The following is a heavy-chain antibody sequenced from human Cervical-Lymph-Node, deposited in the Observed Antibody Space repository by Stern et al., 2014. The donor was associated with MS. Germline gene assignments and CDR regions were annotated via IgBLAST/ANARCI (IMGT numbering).Heavy chain of an antibody. CDR1: GFTFSSYA. D-gene: IGHD4-17*01. Sequence: VQLVESGGGVVQPGRSLRLSCAASGFTFSSYAMHWVRQAPGKGLERVAVISYDGSNKYYADSVKGRFTISRDNSKNTLYLQMNSLRAEDTAVYYCAVNYGDYEYYFDYWGQGTLVTVSS. J-gene: IGHJ4*02. CDR2: ISYDGSNK. CDR3: AVNYGDYEYYFDY. V-gene: IGHV3-30*01.